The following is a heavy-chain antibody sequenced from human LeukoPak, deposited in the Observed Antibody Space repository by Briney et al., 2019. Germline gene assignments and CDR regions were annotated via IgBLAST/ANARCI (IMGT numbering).Heavy chain of an antibody. CDR3: ARHDGYSYGYGDY. Sequence: GGSLRLSCAASGFTFSSYSMNWVRQAPGKGLEWVSYISSSSSIIYYVDSVKGRFTISRDNAKNSLYLQMSSLRAEDTGVYYCARHDGYSYGYGDYWGQGTLVTVSS. CDR1: GFTFSSYS. D-gene: IGHD5-18*01. CDR2: ISSSSSII. J-gene: IGHJ4*02. V-gene: IGHV3-48*01.